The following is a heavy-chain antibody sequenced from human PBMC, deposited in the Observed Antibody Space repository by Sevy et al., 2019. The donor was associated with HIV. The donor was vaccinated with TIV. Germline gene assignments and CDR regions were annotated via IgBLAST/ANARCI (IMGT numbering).Heavy chain of an antibody. J-gene: IGHJ6*02. Sequence: GGSLRLSCIASGFNFNDYAMHWVRQVPGKGLEWVSGINWFGTIIGYGDSVKGGFTISRDNARKSVYLEMNSLSPEDTALYYCAKDLAQGGTLNFYYYGMDFWGQGTTVTVSS. V-gene: IGHV3-9*01. D-gene: IGHD3-16*01. CDR1: GFNFNDYA. CDR2: INWFGTII. CDR3: AKDLAQGGTLNFYYYGMDF.